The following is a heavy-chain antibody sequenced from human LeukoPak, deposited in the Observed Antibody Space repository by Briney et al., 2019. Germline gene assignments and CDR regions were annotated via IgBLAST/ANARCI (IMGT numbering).Heavy chain of an antibody. V-gene: IGHV1-8*01. D-gene: IGHD6-19*01. CDR2: MNPNSGNT. Sequence: GASVKVSCKASGYTFTSYDINWVRQATGQGLEWMGWMNPNSGNTGYAQKFQGRVTMTRNTSISTAYMELSRLRSDDTAVYYCARVPYSSGRITYYYYYYMDVWGKGTTVTISS. CDR3: ARVPYSSGRITYYYYYYMDV. CDR1: GYTFTSYD. J-gene: IGHJ6*03.